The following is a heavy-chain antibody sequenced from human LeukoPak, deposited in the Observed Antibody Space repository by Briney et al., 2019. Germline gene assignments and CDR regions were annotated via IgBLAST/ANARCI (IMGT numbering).Heavy chain of an antibody. V-gene: IGHV4-38-2*02. J-gene: IGHJ3*02. CDR3: ARDGMITFGGVIVNDAFDI. D-gene: IGHD3-16*02. CDR1: GYSISSGYY. Sequence: SETLSLTCTVSGYSISSGYYWGWIRQPPGKGLEWIGSIYHSGSTYYNPSLKSRVTISVDTSKNQFSLKLSSVTAADTAVYYCARDGMITFGGVIVNDAFDIWGQGTMVTVSS. CDR2: IYHSGST.